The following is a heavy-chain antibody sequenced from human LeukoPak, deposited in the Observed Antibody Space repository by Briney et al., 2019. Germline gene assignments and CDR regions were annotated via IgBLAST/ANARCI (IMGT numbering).Heavy chain of an antibody. CDR1: GYTFTSYG. J-gene: IGHJ4*02. V-gene: IGHV1-18*01. CDR2: ISAFNGNT. D-gene: IGHD3-10*01. Sequence: GASVKVSCKASGYTFTSYGISWARQAPGQGLEWMGWISAFNGNTNYAQKLQGRVTMTTDTSTSTAYMELRSLSSDDTAAYYCARGMYGSGSYYNLPIDYWGQGTLVTVSS. CDR3: ARGMYGSGSYYNLPIDY.